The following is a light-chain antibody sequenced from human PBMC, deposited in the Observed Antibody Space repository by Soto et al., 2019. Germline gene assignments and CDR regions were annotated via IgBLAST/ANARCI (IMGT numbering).Light chain of an antibody. V-gene: IGKV3-20*01. J-gene: IGKJ4*01. CDR2: DAS. CDR3: QQYRSSPLT. Sequence: EFVLTQSPGTLSLSPGERATLSCRASQSVGSSYLAWYQQKPGQAPRLLIYDASSRATGIPDRFSGSGSGTDFTLTISRLEPGDFAVYYCQQYRSSPLTFGGGTKVDIK. CDR1: QSVGSSY.